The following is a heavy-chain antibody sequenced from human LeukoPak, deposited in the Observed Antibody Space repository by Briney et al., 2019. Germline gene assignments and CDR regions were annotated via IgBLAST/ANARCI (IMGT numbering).Heavy chain of an antibody. CDR1: GGSISSSSYF. Sequence: SETLSLTCTVSGGSISSSSYFWGWIRQPPGKGLEWIGTIYYSGSTYYNPSLKSRVTISVDTSKDQFSLKLSSVTAADTAVYYCAREPTYETYYYDSSGYSQTYWYFDLWGRGTLVTVSS. CDR2: IYYSGST. CDR3: AREPTYETYYYDSSGYSQTYWYFDL. V-gene: IGHV4-39*07. D-gene: IGHD3-22*01. J-gene: IGHJ2*01.